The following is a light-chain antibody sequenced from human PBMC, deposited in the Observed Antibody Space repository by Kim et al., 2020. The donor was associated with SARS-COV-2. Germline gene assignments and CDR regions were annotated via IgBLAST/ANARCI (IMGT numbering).Light chain of an antibody. Sequence: GDGVTITCRASQSINIWLAWYQQKPGKAPNLLIYDASNLESGVPSRFSGSGSGTEFTLTISSLQPDDFATYYCQEYKSNSWTFGQGTKVDIK. CDR1: QSINIW. CDR3: QEYKSNSWT. CDR2: DAS. J-gene: IGKJ1*01. V-gene: IGKV1-5*01.